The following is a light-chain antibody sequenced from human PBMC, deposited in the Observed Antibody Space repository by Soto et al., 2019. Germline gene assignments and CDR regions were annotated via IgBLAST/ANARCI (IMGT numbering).Light chain of an antibody. J-gene: IGKJ1*01. Sequence: EILITQSPASLFVSPGERATLSCRASQSVSIHLAWYQQRPGQPPKLLIHGATTRATGIPARFSGTGSGTEFTLTISRLQSEDFALYYCQQYNNSPRTFGQGTKVDIK. V-gene: IGKV3-15*01. CDR2: GAT. CDR1: QSVSIH. CDR3: QQYNNSPRT.